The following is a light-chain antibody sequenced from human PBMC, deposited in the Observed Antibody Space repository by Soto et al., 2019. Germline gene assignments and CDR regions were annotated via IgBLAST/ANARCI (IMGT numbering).Light chain of an antibody. CDR2: DAS. J-gene: IGKJ1*01. V-gene: IGKV1-5*01. CDR1: QNINNW. CDR3: QHMRT. Sequence: DIPMTQSPSNVFSSTXERVNITCRASQNINNWIAWYQQKPGKAPKFLIYDASTLESGVPSRFSGSGFGTEFSLTISSLQPDDFGSYYCQHMRTFGQGTKVDIK.